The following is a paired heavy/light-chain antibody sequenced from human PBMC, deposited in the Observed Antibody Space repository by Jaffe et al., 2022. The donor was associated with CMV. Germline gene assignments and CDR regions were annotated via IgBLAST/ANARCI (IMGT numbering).Heavy chain of an antibody. J-gene: IGHJ3*02. V-gene: IGHV4-39*01. D-gene: IGHD2-15*01. CDR2: IYYTGIT. CDR1: GASVSSSRYY. Sequence: QVQLLGSGPGLVKPSETLSLTCSVSGASVSSSRYYWGWIRQPPGKGLEWIGSIYYTGITYYTPSLLSRVTISLDTLKNHFSLNLTSVTAADTAVYYCARHLNPLIGFDIWGQGTGVTVSS. CDR3: ARHLNPLIGFDI.
Light chain of an antibody. Sequence: EVVMTQSPATLSVSPGERATLSCRASQSVIRNLAWYQQKPGQAPSLLINGASTRATGTPARFSGSGSGTEFTLTISSLQSEDFAVYYCQQYDTWPRYTFGQGTRVEI. J-gene: IGKJ2*01. V-gene: IGKV3-15*01. CDR1: QSVIRN. CDR3: QQYDTWPRYT. CDR2: GAS.